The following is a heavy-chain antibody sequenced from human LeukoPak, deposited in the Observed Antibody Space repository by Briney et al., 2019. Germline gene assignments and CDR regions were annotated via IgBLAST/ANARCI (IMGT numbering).Heavy chain of an antibody. Sequence: PSETLSLTCTVSGGSISSGGYYWSWIRQHPGKGLEWIGYIYYSGSTYYNPSLKSRVTISVDTSKNQFSLKLSSVTAADTAVYYCAREGSGYSYGYGDDYGGYYDYWGQGTLVTVSS. CDR3: AREGSGYSYGYGDDYGGYYDY. J-gene: IGHJ4*02. CDR1: GGSISSGGYY. V-gene: IGHV4-31*03. CDR2: IYYSGST. D-gene: IGHD5-18*01.